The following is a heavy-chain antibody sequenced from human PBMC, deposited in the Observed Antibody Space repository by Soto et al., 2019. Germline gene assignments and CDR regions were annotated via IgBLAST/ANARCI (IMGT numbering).Heavy chain of an antibody. D-gene: IGHD6-13*01. CDR2: ISAYNGNT. CDR3: ARDDVNSSSWYYRY. V-gene: IGHV1-18*01. J-gene: IGHJ4*02. Sequence: ASVKVSCKASGYTFTSYGISWVRQAPGQGLEWMGWISAYNGNTNYAQKLQGRVTMTTDESTSTAYMELSSLRSEDTAVYYCARDDVNSSSWYYRYWGQGTLVTVSS. CDR1: GYTFTSYG.